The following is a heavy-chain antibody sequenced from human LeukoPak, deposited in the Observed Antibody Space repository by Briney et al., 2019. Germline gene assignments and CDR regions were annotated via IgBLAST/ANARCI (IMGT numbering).Heavy chain of an antibody. CDR2: IGSSGSYI. CDR3: AKEIAVAGTMHAFDI. CDR1: GFTFSNYS. J-gene: IGHJ3*02. D-gene: IGHD6-19*01. V-gene: IGHV3-21*06. Sequence: PGGSLRLSCAASGFTFSNYSMNWVRQAPGKGLEWVSSIGSSGSYIYYADSVKGRFTISRDNAKNSLYLQMNSLRAEDTAVYYCAKEIAVAGTMHAFDIWGQGTMVTVSS.